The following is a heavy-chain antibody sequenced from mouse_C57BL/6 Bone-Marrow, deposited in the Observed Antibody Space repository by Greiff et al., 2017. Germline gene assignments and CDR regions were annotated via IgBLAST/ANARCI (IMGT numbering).Heavy chain of an antibody. CDR3: ARPKGFAY. Sequence: DVMLVESGGDLVKPGGSLKLSCAASGFTFSSYGMSWVRQTPDKRLEWVATISSGGSYTYYPDSVKGRFTISRDNAKNTLYLQMSSRKSEDTAMYYCARPKGFAYWGQGTLVTVSA. J-gene: IGHJ3*01. CDR1: GFTFSSYG. CDR2: ISSGGSYT. V-gene: IGHV5-6*02.